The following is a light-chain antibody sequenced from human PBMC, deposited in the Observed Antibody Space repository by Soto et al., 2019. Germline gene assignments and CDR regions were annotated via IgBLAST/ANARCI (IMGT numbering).Light chain of an antibody. J-gene: IGKJ4*01. Sequence: EIVLTQSPGTLSLSPGERATLSCRASRSVGKNYLAWYQQRPGQAPNLLIYDASSRPTGIPDRISGSGSGTDFTLTITRLEXXXXAMYYCQQYAYSPLNFGGGTKVEIK. CDR1: RSVGKNY. CDR2: DAS. V-gene: IGKV3-20*01. CDR3: QQYAYSPLN.